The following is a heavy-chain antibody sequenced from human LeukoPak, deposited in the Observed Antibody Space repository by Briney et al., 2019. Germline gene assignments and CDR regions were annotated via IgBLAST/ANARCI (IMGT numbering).Heavy chain of an antibody. CDR2: IYYRGST. J-gene: IGHJ3*02. D-gene: IGHD2-15*01. V-gene: IGHV4-30-4*07. Sequence: SETLSLTCAVSGGSISSGGYSWSWIRQPPGKGLEWIAYIYYRGSTYYSPSLKSRLTISVDTSKKQFSLKLTSVTAADTAVYYCVICGGGSCYTDGFDIWGQGTMVTVSS. CDR3: VICGGGSCYTDGFDI. CDR1: GGSISSGGYS.